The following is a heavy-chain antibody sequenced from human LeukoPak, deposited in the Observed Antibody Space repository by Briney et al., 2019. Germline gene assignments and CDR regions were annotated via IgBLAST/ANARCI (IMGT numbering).Heavy chain of an antibody. CDR3: AREAATGYYYGMDV. CDR2: IGTAGDT. CDR1: GFTFSSYD. Sequence: GGSLRLSCAASGFTFSSYDMHWVRQATGKGLEWVSAIGTAGDTYYPGSVKGRFTISRENAKNSLYLQMSSLRAGDTAVYYCAREAATGYYYGMDVWGQGTTVTVSS. J-gene: IGHJ6*02. V-gene: IGHV3-13*01. D-gene: IGHD6-25*01.